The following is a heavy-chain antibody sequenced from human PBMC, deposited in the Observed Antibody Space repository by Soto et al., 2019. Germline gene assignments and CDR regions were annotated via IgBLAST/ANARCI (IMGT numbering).Heavy chain of an antibody. CDR1: GYTFSGFY. Sequence: RASVKVSCKASGYTFSGFYMHWVRQAPGQGLEWMGWINPNSGGTKSAEKFQGRVTMTRDTSISTAYMELSRLTSDDTAVYYCASAAVTGTAGLDFWGQGTQVTGLL. J-gene: IGHJ4*02. CDR3: ASAAVTGTAGLDF. V-gene: IGHV1-2*02. D-gene: IGHD6-19*01. CDR2: INPNSGGT.